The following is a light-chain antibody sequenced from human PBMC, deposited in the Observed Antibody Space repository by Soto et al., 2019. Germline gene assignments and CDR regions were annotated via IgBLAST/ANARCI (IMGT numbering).Light chain of an antibody. J-gene: IGLJ1*01. CDR2: EVN. CDR3: SSFSSSSTPYV. CDR1: STDVGGYKY. Sequence: QSVLTQPASVSGSPGQSITISCTGTSTDVGGYKYVSWYQQHPGTAPKLMIFEVNGRPSGVSDRFSGSKSGNTASLTISGLPPEDEADYYCSSFSSSSTPYVFGTGTKLTVL. V-gene: IGLV2-14*01.